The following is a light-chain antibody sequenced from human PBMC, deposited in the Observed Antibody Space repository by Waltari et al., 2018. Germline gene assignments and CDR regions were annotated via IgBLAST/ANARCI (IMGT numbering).Light chain of an antibody. J-gene: IGKJ1*01. V-gene: IGKV3-15*01. Sequence: EIVMTKSPVTLSVSPGERATLSCRASQSVGNNLAWYQQKPGQAPRLLIYGASTRATGIPGRFTGSGSGTEFTLTISSLQSDDFAVYQCQHYNKWPPAFGLGTKVEIK. CDR3: QHYNKWPPA. CDR1: QSVGNN. CDR2: GAS.